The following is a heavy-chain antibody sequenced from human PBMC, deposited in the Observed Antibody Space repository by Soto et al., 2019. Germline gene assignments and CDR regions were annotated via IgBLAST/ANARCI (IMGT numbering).Heavy chain of an antibody. J-gene: IGHJ4*02. V-gene: IGHV4-39*01. Sequence: SETLSLTCTVSGGSVINSNYYFFCIRQSPGNGLEWIGSVYYRGRSYSKSSVKSRVTISVDTSKNQFSLNLNSVTASDTAVYYCVSQRTSVLTQAYFDYWGPGALVTVSS. CDR3: VSQRTSVLTQAYFDY. CDR2: VYYRGRS. D-gene: IGHD2-8*01. CDR1: GGSVINSNYY.